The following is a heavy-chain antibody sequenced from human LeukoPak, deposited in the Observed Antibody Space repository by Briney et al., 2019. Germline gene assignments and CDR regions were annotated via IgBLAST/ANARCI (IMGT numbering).Heavy chain of an antibody. J-gene: IGHJ4*02. D-gene: IGHD2-21*01. CDR1: GGSISSYY. Sequence: SETLSLTCTVSGGSISSYYWSWIRQPPGKGLEWIGYIYYSGNTNYNPSLKSRVTISADMSKNHISLKLSSVTAADTAVYYCARQYSPIDYWGQGTLVTVSS. V-gene: IGHV4-59*08. CDR3: ARQYSPIDY. CDR2: IYYSGNT.